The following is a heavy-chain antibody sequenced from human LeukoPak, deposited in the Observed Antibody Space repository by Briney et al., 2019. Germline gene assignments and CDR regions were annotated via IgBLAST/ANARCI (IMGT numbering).Heavy chain of an antibody. V-gene: IGHV3-7*01. CDR2: IRRDGSVQ. D-gene: IGHD3-22*01. Sequence: PGGSLRLSCEASGFTLSSYWMTWVRQAPGTGLEWVANIRRDGSVQHYLDSVEGRFTISRDNTKNSLYLQMNSLRAEDTAVYYCARDSNPQSSGYYLDAFDMWGQGTMVTVSS. CDR1: GFTLSSYW. J-gene: IGHJ3*02. CDR3: ARDSNPQSSGYYLDAFDM.